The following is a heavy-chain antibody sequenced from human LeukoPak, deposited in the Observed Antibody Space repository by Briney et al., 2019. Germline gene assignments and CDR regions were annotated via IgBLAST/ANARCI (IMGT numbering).Heavy chain of an antibody. V-gene: IGHV4-4*07. CDR1: GGSISSYY. Sequence: SETLSLTCTVSGGSISSYYWSWIRQPAGKGLEWIGRIYTSGSTNYNPSLKSRVTMSVDASKNQFSLKLSSVTAADTAVYYCAREFLSYYDSSGYYYGWYFDLWGRGTLVTVSS. CDR2: IYTSGST. D-gene: IGHD3-22*01. J-gene: IGHJ2*01. CDR3: AREFLSYYDSSGYYYGWYFDL.